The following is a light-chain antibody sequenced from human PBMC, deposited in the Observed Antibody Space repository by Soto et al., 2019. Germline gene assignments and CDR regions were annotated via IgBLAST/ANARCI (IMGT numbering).Light chain of an antibody. CDR2: GAS. J-gene: IGKJ2*01. CDR1: QSVSIN. Sequence: EVVLTQSPATLSVSPGERATLSCRATQSVSINLAWYQQKSGQAPRLLIYGASTRASGVPARFSGSGSGTEFTLTISSLQSEDFATYYCHQTYSIPYTFGQGTKLEIK. CDR3: HQTYSIPYT. V-gene: IGKV3-15*01.